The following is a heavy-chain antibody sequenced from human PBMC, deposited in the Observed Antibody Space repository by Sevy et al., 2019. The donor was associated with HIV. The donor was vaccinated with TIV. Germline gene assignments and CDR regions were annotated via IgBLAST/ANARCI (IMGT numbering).Heavy chain of an antibody. D-gene: IGHD3-22*01. Sequence: GGSLRLSCAASGFTFSDYYMTWIRQAPGKGLEWVSHISGSGTSKDYADSVEGRFSISRDNAQSSLHLQMDSLRADDTAVYYCARSNSAGVGNFYDDTTGYYSDYWGQGILVTVSS. V-gene: IGHV3-11*01. CDR2: ISGSGTSK. J-gene: IGHJ4*02. CDR1: GFTFSDYY. CDR3: ARSNSAGVGNFYDDTTGYYSDY.